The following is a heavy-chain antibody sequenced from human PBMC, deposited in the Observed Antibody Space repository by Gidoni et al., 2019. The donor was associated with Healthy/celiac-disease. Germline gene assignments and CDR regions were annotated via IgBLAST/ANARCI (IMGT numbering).Heavy chain of an antibody. Sequence: QVTLRESGPALVKPTQTLTLTCTFSGFSLSTSGMCVSWIRQPPGKALEWLALIDWDDDKYYSTSLKTRLTISKDTSKNQVVLTMTNMDPVDTATYYCARNRNPYYYYGMDVWGQGTTVTVSS. CDR3: ARNRNPYYYYGMDV. CDR2: IDWDDDK. V-gene: IGHV2-70*01. J-gene: IGHJ6*02. CDR1: GFSLSTSGMC.